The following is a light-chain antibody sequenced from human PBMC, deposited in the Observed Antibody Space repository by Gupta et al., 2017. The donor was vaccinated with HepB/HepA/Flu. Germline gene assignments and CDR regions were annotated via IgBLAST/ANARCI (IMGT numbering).Light chain of an antibody. J-gene: IGLJ2*01. Sequence: QSALTQPASVSGSPGQSTTISCTGTSSDVGGYNYVSWYQQHPGKAPKLMIYDVSNRPSGVSNRFSGSKSGNTASLTISGLQAEDEADYYCSSYTSSRDVVFGGGTKLTVL. CDR1: SSDVGGYNY. V-gene: IGLV2-14*03. CDR2: DVS. CDR3: SSYTSSRDVV.